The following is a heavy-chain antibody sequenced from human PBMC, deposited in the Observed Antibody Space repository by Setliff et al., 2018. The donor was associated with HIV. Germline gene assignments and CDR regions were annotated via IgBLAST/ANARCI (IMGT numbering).Heavy chain of an antibody. CDR2: IWYDGSNK. CDR1: GFTFSSYG. J-gene: IGHJ5*02. Sequence: PGESLKISCAASGFTFSSYGMHWVRQAPGKGLEWVAVIWYDGSNKYYADSVKGRFTISRDTFESSVYLHMNSLTADDTALYFCAKDQRGSSYNWFDPWGQGTLVTVSS. D-gene: IGHD6-6*01. CDR3: AKDQRGSSYNWFDP. V-gene: IGHV3-30*02.